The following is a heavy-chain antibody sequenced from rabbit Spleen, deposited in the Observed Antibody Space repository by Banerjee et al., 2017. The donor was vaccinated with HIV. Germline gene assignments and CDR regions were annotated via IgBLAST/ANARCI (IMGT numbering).Heavy chain of an antibody. D-gene: IGHD2-1*01. CDR1: GFSFSNSYY. Sequence: QPLEESGGDRVKPGASLTLTCTASGFSFSNSYYMCWVRQAPGKGLESIACIYGGDGGSTWYASWAKGRFTISKTSSTTVTLQVTSLTAADTATYFCARGSAAMTMVITGFYFNLWGPGTLVTVS. J-gene: IGHJ4*01. CDR2: IYGGDGGST. V-gene: IGHV1S40*01. CDR3: ARGSAAMTMVITGFYFNL.